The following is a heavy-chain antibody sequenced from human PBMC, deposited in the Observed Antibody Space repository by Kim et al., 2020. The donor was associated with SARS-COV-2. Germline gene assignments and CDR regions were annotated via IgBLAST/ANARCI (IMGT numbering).Heavy chain of an antibody. D-gene: IGHD6-13*01. J-gene: IGHJ5*02. CDR3: ARTIAAAGFWFDP. V-gene: IGHV1-18*01. Sequence: AQKPAARVTMTTDTSTSTAYMGLRSLRSDDTAVYYCARTIAAAGFWFDPWGQGTLVTVSS.